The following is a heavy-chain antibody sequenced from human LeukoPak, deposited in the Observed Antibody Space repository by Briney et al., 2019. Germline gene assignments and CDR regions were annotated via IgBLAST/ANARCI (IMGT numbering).Heavy chain of an antibody. V-gene: IGHV3-21*01. D-gene: IGHD6-6*01. CDR3: AYAAQIDY. J-gene: IGHJ4*02. CDR1: GFTFSGYN. Sequence: GGSLRLSCAASGFTFSGYNMNWVRQAPGKGLEWVSSISGSRSYIYYADSVRGRFTISRDNAKNSLYLQMDSLRAEDTAVYFCAYAAQIDYCGQGTLVTVSS. CDR2: ISGSRSYI.